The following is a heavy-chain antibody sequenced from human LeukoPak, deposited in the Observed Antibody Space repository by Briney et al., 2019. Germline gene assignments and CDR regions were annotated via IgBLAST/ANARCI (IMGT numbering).Heavy chain of an antibody. CDR2: ISYDGSNK. V-gene: IGHV3-30-3*01. J-gene: IGHJ4*02. CDR1: GFTFSSHA. CDR3: ARTPIVATMYYFDY. Sequence: HSGGSLRLSCGASGFTFSSHAMHWVRQAPGKGLEWVAVISYDGSNKHYADSVKGRFTISRDNSKNTLYLQMNSLRAEDTAVYYCARTPIVATMYYFDYWGQGTLVTVSS. D-gene: IGHD5-12*01.